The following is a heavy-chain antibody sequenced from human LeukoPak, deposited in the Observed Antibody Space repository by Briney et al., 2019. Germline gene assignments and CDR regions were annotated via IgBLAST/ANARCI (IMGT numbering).Heavy chain of an antibody. CDR2: IYYSGST. D-gene: IGHD4-17*01. CDR1: SGPINSGSYY. CDR3: AREAWYGDPTGWFDP. V-gene: IGHV4-61*01. J-gene: IGHJ5*02. Sequence: TSETLSLTCTVSSGPINSGSYYWSWIRQPPGKGLEWIGYIYYSGSTNYNPSLKSRVTISVDTSKNQFSLKLSSVTAADTAVYYCAREAWYGDPTGWFDPWGQGTLVTVSS.